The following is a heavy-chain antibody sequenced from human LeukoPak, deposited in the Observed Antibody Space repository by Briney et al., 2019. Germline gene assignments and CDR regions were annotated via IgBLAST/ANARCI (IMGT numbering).Heavy chain of an antibody. Sequence: SETLSLTCTVSSYSINSGYYWRWIRQPPREGLEWIGSIYHSGSTYYNPSLKIPVTISVDTTKNQFSLRLTAVTDAAAAGCCCARDSGTTGEVKFDPWGQGTLVTVSS. CDR3: ARDSGTTGEVKFDP. D-gene: IGHD3-10*01. J-gene: IGHJ5*02. CDR2: IYHSGST. CDR1: SYSINSGYY. V-gene: IGHV4-38-2*02.